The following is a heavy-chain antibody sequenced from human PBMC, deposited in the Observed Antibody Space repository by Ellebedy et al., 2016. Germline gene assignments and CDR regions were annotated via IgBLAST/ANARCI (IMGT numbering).Heavy chain of an antibody. CDR3: AREYYYDRSASPSFYFDY. D-gene: IGHD3-22*01. Sequence: GGSLRLSXVASGFTFSHYGMHWVRQAPGKGLEWVAVISHDGSKTYYTDSVKGRFTISRDDSKNTLYLQMNSLRVEDTAVYYCAREYYYDRSASPSFYFDYWGQGTLVTVSS. CDR1: GFTFSHYG. J-gene: IGHJ4*02. V-gene: IGHV3-30*03. CDR2: ISHDGSKT.